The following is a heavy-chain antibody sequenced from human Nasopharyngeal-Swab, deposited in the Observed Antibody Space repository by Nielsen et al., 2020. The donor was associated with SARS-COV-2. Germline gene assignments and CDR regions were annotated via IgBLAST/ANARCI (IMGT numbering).Heavy chain of an antibody. Sequence: SETLSLTCAVSGGSISSINWWSWVRQLPGMGLKYIGKIYRSGSTNYNPSLKSRVTISVDKSKNQFSLKLNSVSAADTAVYYCARVKREWLGIYYYYMDVWGKGTTVTVSS. CDR1: GGSISSINW. CDR3: ARVKREWLGIYYYYMDV. V-gene: IGHV4-4*02. D-gene: IGHD6-19*01. J-gene: IGHJ6*03. CDR2: IYRSGST.